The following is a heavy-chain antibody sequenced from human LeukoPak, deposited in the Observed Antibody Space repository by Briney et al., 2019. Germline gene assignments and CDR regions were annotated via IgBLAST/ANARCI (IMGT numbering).Heavy chain of an antibody. Sequence: SVKVSCKASGGTFSSCAISWVRQAPGQGLEWMGRIIPILGIANYAQKFQGRVTITADKSTSTAYMELSSLRSEDTAVYYCAREGYCSGGSCYDLYYFDYWGQGTLVTVSS. CDR2: IIPILGIA. V-gene: IGHV1-69*04. CDR3: AREGYCSGGSCYDLYYFDY. CDR1: GGTFSSCA. J-gene: IGHJ4*02. D-gene: IGHD2-15*01.